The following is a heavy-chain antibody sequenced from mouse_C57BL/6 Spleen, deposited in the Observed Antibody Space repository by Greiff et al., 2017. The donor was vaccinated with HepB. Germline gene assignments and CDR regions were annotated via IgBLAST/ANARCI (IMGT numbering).Heavy chain of an antibody. CDR3: ARSPHGSSSDY. Sequence: QVQLQQSGPELVKPGASVKISCKASGYAFSSSWMNWVKQRPGKGLEWIGRIYSGDGDTNYNGKFKGKATLTADKSSSTAYMQLSSLTSEDSAVYFCARSPHGSSSDYWGQGTTLTVSS. V-gene: IGHV1-82*01. CDR2: IYSGDGDT. J-gene: IGHJ2*01. D-gene: IGHD1-1*01. CDR1: GYAFSSSW.